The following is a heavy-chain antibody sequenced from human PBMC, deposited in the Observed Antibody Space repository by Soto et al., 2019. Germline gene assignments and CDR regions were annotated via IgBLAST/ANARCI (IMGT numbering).Heavy chain of an antibody. Sequence: SETLSLTCSVSGASIRSTSYYWGWIRQPPGKGLEWIGSIYYSGSTHYSPSLKSRIIMSIDTSKNQFSLKLSSVTAADTAVYYCARHVFNPPGSFGELLQDPSDFDYWGQGTLVTVSS. CDR2: IYYSGST. D-gene: IGHD3-10*01. CDR3: ARHVFNPPGSFGELLQDPSDFDY. V-gene: IGHV4-39*01. CDR1: GASIRSTSYY. J-gene: IGHJ4*02.